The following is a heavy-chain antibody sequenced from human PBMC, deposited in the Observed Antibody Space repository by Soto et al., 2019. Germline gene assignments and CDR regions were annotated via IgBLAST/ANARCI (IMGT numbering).Heavy chain of an antibody. V-gene: IGHV1-58*01. CDR3: TAEAELPPAFDI. Sequence: QMQLVQSGPEVKKPGTSVKVSCKASGFTFTSSAVQWVRQARGQRLEGIGWIVVGSRITNYAQKFQERVTITKDMSTSTAYMELSRLSSKDTAVYSCTAEAELPPAFDIWGQGTMVTVSS. J-gene: IGHJ3*02. D-gene: IGHD1-26*01. CDR2: IVVGSRIT. CDR1: GFTFTSSA.